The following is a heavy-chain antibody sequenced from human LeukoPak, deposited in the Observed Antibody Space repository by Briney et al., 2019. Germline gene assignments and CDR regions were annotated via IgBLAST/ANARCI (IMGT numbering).Heavy chain of an antibody. J-gene: IGHJ1*01. V-gene: IGHV3-11*01. CDR2: ISSSGSTI. CDR1: GFTFSDYY. D-gene: IGHD3-22*01. CDR3: ARGLYYYDSSGYYDEYFQH. Sequence: GGSLRLSCAASGFTFSDYYMSWIRQAPGKGLEWVSYISSSGSTIYYADSVKGRFTISRDNAKNSLYLQMNSLRAEDTAMYYCARGLYYYDSSGYYDEYFQHWGQGTLVTVSS.